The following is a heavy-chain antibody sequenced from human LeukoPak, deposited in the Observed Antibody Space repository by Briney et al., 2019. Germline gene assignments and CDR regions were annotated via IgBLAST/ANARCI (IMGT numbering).Heavy chain of an antibody. D-gene: IGHD6-13*01. Sequence: SETLSLTCTVSGGSISSYYWSWIRQPPGKGLEWIGYIYYSGSTNYNPSLKSRVTISVDTSKNQFSLKLSSVTAADTAVYYCSGSSWKPYYYYGMDVWGKGTTVTVSS. V-gene: IGHV4-59*01. CDR1: GGSISSYY. CDR3: SGSSWKPYYYYGMDV. CDR2: IYYSGST. J-gene: IGHJ6*04.